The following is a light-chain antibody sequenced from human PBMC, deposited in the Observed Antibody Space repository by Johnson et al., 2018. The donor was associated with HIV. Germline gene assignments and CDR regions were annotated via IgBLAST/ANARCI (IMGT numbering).Light chain of an antibody. CDR3: GTGDSSLSAGF. J-gene: IGLJ1*01. CDR1: SSNIGNNY. CDR2: DNN. V-gene: IGLV1-51*01. Sequence: QSVLTQPPSVSAAPGQKVTISCSGSSSNIGNNYVSWYQQLPGTAPKLLIYDNNKRPSGIPDRFSGSKSGTAAPLGITGPQPGDGADYYCGTGDSSLSAGFFGTGTKVTVL.